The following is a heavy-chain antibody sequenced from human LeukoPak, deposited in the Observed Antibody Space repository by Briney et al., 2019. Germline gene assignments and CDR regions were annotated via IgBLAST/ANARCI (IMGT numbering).Heavy chain of an antibody. CDR3: ARDEYGSGTVDY. CDR1: GGSISGGGYY. J-gene: IGHJ4*02. Sequence: SETLSLTCTVSGGSISGGGYYWSWIRQHPGKGLEWIGYIYYSGSTYYNPSLKSRVTISVDTSKNQFSLKLSSVTAADTAVYYCARDEYGSGTVDYWGQGTLVTVSS. V-gene: IGHV4-31*03. D-gene: IGHD3-10*01. CDR2: IYYSGST.